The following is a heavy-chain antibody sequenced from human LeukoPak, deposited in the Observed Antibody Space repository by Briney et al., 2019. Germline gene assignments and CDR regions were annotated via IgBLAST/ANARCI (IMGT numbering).Heavy chain of an antibody. CDR2: IYSGGST. CDR1: GFTVSSNY. J-gene: IGHJ4*02. Sequence: PGGSLRLSCAASGFTVSSNYMSWVRQAPGKGLEWVSVIYSGGSTYYADSVKGRFTISRDNSKNTLYLQTNSLRAEDTAVYYCARGVPAGNFDYWGQGTLVTVSS. V-gene: IGHV3-53*01. CDR3: ARGVPAGNFDY. D-gene: IGHD2-2*01.